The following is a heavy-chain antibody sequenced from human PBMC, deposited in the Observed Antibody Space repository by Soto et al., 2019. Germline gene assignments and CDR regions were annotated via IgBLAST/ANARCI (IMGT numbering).Heavy chain of an antibody. Sequence: EVQLVESGGGLVQPGGSLRLSCAASGFTVSNKYRSWVRQAPGKGLECVSIIYSGSNTYYADSVKGRFTISSDNSKNTLYLQMDSLRAEDTAVYYCATEILYPGLFNYWGQGTLVTVSS. CDR1: GFTVSNKY. CDR3: ATEILYPGLFNY. J-gene: IGHJ4*02. CDR2: IYSGSNT. V-gene: IGHV3-66*01. D-gene: IGHD2-8*01.